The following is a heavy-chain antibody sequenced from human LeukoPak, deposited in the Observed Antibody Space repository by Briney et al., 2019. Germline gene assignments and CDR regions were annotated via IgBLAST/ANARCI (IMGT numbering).Heavy chain of an antibody. CDR1: GYTFTNYY. CDR2: INPSGGST. D-gene: IGHD4-23*01. V-gene: IGHV1-46*01. Sequence: ASVKVSCKASGYTFTNYYIHWVRQAPGQGLEWMGMINPSGGSTNYAQKFQGRVTITADESTSTAYMELSSLRSEDTAVYYCARDQGNPGYYYYGMDVWGQGTTVTVSS. J-gene: IGHJ6*02. CDR3: ARDQGNPGYYYYGMDV.